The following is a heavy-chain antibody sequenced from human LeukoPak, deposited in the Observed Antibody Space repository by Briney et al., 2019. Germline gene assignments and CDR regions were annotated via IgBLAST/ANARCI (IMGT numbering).Heavy chain of an antibody. Sequence: GRSLRLSCAASGFTFSSYAMHWVRRAPGNGLEWVAAISYDGSNKYYADSVKGRFTVSRDNSKNTLYLQMNSLRAEDTAVYYCARDYGGNDAFDIWGQGTMVTVSS. V-gene: IGHV3-30*04. J-gene: IGHJ3*02. CDR1: GFTFSSYA. CDR3: ARDYGGNDAFDI. D-gene: IGHD4-23*01. CDR2: ISYDGSNK.